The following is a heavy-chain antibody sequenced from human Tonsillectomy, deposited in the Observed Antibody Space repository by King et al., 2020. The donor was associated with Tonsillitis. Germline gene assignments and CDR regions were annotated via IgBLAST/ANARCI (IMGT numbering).Heavy chain of an antibody. D-gene: IGHD1/OR15-1a*01. J-gene: IGHJ3*02. CDR1: GFTFSSYW. V-gene: IGHV3-74*02. Sequence: VQLVESGGGLVQPGGSLRLSCAASGFTFSSYWMHWVRQAPGKGLVWVSRIKSDGSSTSYADSVKGRFTISRDNAKNTLYLQMNSLRAEDTAVYFCTRVRTVGFDAFDIWGQGTTVTVSS. CDR3: TRVRTVGFDAFDI. CDR2: IKSDGSST.